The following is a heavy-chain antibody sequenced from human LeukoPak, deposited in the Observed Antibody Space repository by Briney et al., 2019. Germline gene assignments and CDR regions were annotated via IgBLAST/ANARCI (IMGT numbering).Heavy chain of an antibody. V-gene: IGHV1-69*13. D-gene: IGHD4-17*01. CDR1: GGTFSSYA. J-gene: IGHJ5*02. CDR3: ARGYGDYDNWFDP. CDR2: IIPIFGTA. Sequence: ASVKVSCKASGGTFSSYAISWVRQAPGQGLEWMGGIIPIFGTANYAQEFQGRVTITADESTSTAYMELSSLRSEDTAVYYCARGYGDYDNWFDPWGQGTLVTVSS.